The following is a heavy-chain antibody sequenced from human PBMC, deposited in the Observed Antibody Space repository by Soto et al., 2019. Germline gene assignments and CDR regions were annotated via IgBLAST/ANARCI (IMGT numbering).Heavy chain of an antibody. Sequence: SVKVSCKASGGTLSSYVISWVRQAPGQGLEWMGGIIPVFGTVNYAQKFQGRVTVTADESTTTAYMELRSLRSEDAAVYYCARAQRIQLWASGMDVWGQGTTVTVSS. D-gene: IGHD5-18*01. CDR1: GGTLSSYV. CDR2: IIPVFGTV. V-gene: IGHV1-69*13. J-gene: IGHJ6*02. CDR3: ARAQRIQLWASGMDV.